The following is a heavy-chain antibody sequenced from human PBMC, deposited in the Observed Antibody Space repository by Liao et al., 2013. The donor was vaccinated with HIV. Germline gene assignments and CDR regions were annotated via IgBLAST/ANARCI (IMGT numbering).Heavy chain of an antibody. CDR1: GGSISSGSYY. CDR2: IYTSGST. CDR3: ARDKYWEQPHPTHWYFDL. Sequence: QLQLQESGPGLVKPSQTLSLTCTVSGGSISSGSYYWSWIRQPAGKGLEWIGRIYTSGSTYYNPSLRSRVTVSLDTSKNQFSLRLSSVTAADTAVYYCARDKYWEQPHPTHWYFDLWGRGTLVTVSS. D-gene: IGHD1-26*01. J-gene: IGHJ2*01. V-gene: IGHV4-61*02.